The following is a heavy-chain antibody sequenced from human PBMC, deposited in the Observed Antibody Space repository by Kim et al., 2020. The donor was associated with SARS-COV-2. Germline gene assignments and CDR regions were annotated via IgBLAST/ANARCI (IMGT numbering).Heavy chain of an antibody. CDR3: TTVTFRPQGY. J-gene: IGHJ4*02. V-gene: IGHV3-15*01. CDR2: IKSKTDGGTI. Sequence: GGSPRLSCAASGLTFSTAWMSWVRQAPGKGLEWVGRIKSKTDGGTIDYAAPVKGRFTISRDDSINTLYLQMDSLKTEDTAVYYCTTVTFRPQGYWGQGTLVTVSS. CDR1: GLTFSTAW.